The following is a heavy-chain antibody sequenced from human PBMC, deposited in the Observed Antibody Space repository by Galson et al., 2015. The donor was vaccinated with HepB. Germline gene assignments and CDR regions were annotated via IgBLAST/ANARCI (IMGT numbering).Heavy chain of an antibody. Sequence: SVKVSCKASGGTFSSYAISWVRQAPGQGLEWMGRIIPILGIANYAQKFQGRVTITADKSTSTAYMELSSLRSEDTAVYYCARDGLAAAPSRADYWGQGTLVTVSS. V-gene: IGHV1-69*04. J-gene: IGHJ4*02. CDR3: ARDGLAAAPSRADY. CDR1: GGTFSSYA. CDR2: IIPILGIA. D-gene: IGHD6-13*01.